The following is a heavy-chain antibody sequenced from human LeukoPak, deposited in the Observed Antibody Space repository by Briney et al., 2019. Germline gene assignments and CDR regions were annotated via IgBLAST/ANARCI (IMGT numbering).Heavy chain of an antibody. J-gene: IGHJ4*02. V-gene: IGHV3-64D*06. CDR1: GFTFSSYA. D-gene: IGHD6-13*01. CDR2: ISSNGGST. Sequence: GGSLRLSCSASGFTFSSYAMHWVRQAPGKGLEYVSAISSNGGSTYYADSVKGRFTISRDNSKNTLYLQMSSLRAEDTAVYFCVKDRVSISSSGYFDYWGQGTLVTVSS. CDR3: VKDRVSISSSGYFDY.